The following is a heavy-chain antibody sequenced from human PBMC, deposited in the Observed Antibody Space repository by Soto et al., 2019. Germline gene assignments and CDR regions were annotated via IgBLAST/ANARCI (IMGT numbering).Heavy chain of an antibody. D-gene: IGHD3-10*01. CDR3: ARLQFGEGFDY. Sequence: SETLSLTCAVSGGSISCGGFCWSWIRQPPGKGLEWIGYILHTGGTQYNPSLKSRVSMSVDKSKNQFSLHLTSVTAADTAVYYCARLQFGEGFDYWGQGARVTVSS. V-gene: IGHV4-30-2*01. CDR1: GGSISCGGFC. CDR2: ILHTGGT. J-gene: IGHJ4*02.